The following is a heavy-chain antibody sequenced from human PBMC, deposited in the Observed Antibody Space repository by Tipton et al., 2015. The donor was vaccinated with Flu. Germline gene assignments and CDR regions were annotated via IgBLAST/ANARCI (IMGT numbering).Heavy chain of an antibody. CDR3: ARHEKVAGRVDY. Sequence: TLSLTCTVSGGSISRGSYYYNLIRQPAGEGLEWIGRIYTNANTNYKASLKSRVTISIDTSKNQFSLKLNSVTAADTAVYYCARHEKVAGRVDYWGQGTLVTVSS. V-gene: IGHV4-61*02. CDR1: GGSISRGSYY. CDR2: IYTNANT. J-gene: IGHJ4*02. D-gene: IGHD6-19*01.